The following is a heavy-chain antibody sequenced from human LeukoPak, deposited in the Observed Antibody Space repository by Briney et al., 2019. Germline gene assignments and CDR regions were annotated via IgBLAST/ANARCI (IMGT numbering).Heavy chain of an antibody. Sequence: SQTLSLTCTVSGGSISSGDYYWSWIRQPPGKGLEWIGYVYYSGSTYYNPSLKSRVTISVDTSKNQLSLELSSVTAADTAVYYCARAPGDGYNWGDFDYWGQGTLVTVSS. J-gene: IGHJ4*02. D-gene: IGHD5-24*01. V-gene: IGHV4-30-4*01. CDR1: GGSISSGDYY. CDR3: ARAPGDGYNWGDFDY. CDR2: VYYSGST.